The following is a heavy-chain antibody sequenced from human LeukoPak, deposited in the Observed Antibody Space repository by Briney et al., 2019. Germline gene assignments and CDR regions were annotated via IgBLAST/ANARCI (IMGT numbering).Heavy chain of an antibody. CDR2: INPNSGGT. J-gene: IGHJ3*02. V-gene: IGHV1-2*02. CDR1: GYTFTGYY. D-gene: IGHD3-22*01. CDR3: ARVGAYYYDSSGYYYVGAFDI. Sequence: ASVKVSCKASGYTFTGYYMHWVRQAPGQGLEWMGWINPNSGGTNYAQKLQGRVTMTTDTSTSTAYMELRSLRSDDTAVYYCARVGAYYYDSSGYYYVGAFDIWGQGTMVTVSS.